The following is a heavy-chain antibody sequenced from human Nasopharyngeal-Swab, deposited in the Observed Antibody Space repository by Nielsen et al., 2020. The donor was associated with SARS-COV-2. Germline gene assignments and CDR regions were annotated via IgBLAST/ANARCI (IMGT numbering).Heavy chain of an antibody. CDR2: IKQDGSEK. D-gene: IGHD3-16*01. CDR3: ARLGGSSWFFDL. V-gene: IGHV3-7*05. Sequence: GGSLRLPCAASGFTFSSHWMSWVRQAPGKGLEWVANIKQDGSEKYYVDSVKGRFTISRDNAKNSLYLQMNSLRAEDTAMYYCARLGGSSWFFDLWGRGTLVTVSS. J-gene: IGHJ2*01. CDR1: GFTFSSHW.